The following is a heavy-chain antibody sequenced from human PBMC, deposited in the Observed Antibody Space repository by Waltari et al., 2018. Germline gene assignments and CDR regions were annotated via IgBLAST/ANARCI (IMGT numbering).Heavy chain of an antibody. CDR2: ISPYNGDT. Sequence: QVQLVQSGAEVKKPGASVKVSCKASGYRFTTYGISWVRQAPGQGPEWMAWISPYNGDTNYAQKFQDRLTVTTDTSTSTAYMELRSLRSDDTAIYYCARDPYSGTYYNSGDFDYWGQGTLVTVSS. V-gene: IGHV1-18*01. D-gene: IGHD1-26*01. CDR1: GYRFTTYG. J-gene: IGHJ4*02. CDR3: ARDPYSGTYYNSGDFDY.